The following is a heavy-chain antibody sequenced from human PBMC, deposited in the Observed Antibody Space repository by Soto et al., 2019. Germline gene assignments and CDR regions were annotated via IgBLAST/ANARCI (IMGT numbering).Heavy chain of an antibody. CDR1: GDTFNFHS. Sequence: QVQLVQSGAEVKRPGSSVKVSCKASGDTFNFHSINWVRQAPGLGLEWMGRVNPILSMSNFAQRFQGRVTMDADKSTSTAYMELSGLRSEDTAIYYCATSYGSGYRAFDYWGQGALVTVSS. V-gene: IGHV1-69*04. J-gene: IGHJ4*02. D-gene: IGHD3-10*01. CDR3: ATSYGSGYRAFDY. CDR2: VNPILSMS.